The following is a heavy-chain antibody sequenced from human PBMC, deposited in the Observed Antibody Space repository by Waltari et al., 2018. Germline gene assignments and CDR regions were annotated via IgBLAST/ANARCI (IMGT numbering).Heavy chain of an antibody. J-gene: IGHJ6*02. CDR1: GGSISSSSYY. Sequence: QLQLQESGPGLVKPSETLSLTCTVSGGSISSSSYYWGWIRQPPGKGLEWIGSIYYSGVTYYNPSLKSRVTISVDTSKNQFSLKLSSVTAADTAVYYCARVDWPPFRGYYYGMDVWGQGTTVTVSS. CDR3: ARVDWPPFRGYYYGMDV. V-gene: IGHV4-39*07. CDR2: IYYSGVT. D-gene: IGHD3-9*01.